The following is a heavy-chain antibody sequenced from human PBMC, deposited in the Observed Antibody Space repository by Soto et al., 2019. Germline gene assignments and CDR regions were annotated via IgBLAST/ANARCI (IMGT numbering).Heavy chain of an antibody. CDR1: GFTVSSNY. CDR3: ARDPGPLRYFDSATPDKDA. Sequence: PGGSLRLSCAASGFTVSSNYMNWVRQAPGKGLEWVSVIYRGGSTYYADSVKGRFTISRDNSKNTLYLQMNSLRAEDTAVYYCARDPGPLRYFDSATPDKDAWCKETTV. J-gene: IGHJ6*03. D-gene: IGHD3-9*01. V-gene: IGHV3-66*01. CDR2: IYRGGST.